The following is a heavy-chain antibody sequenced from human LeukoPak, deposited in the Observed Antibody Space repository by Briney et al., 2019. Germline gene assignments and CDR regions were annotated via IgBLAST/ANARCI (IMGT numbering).Heavy chain of an antibody. Sequence: PGGSLRLSCAASGFTFSNYWMSWVRQAPGKGLEWVANIKQDESEKYYVDSVKGRFTISRDNAKNSLYLQMNSLRAEDTAVYYCARLFYGGDYTYAYGFWGQGTLVTVSS. CDR3: ARLFYGGDYTYAYGF. J-gene: IGHJ4*02. V-gene: IGHV3-7*01. CDR2: IKQDESEK. D-gene: IGHD5-18*01. CDR1: GFTFSNYW.